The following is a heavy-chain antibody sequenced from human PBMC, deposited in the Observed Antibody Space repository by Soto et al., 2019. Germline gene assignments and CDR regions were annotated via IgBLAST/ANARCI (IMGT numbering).Heavy chain of an antibody. CDR2: ISWDDDK. J-gene: IGHJ4*02. D-gene: IGHD3-10*01. CDR3: AHPRVGRGFGKWYYIDY. CDR1: GFSLSTSGVG. Sequence: QITLKESGPTLVKPTQTLTLTCTFSGFSLSTSGVGVGWIRQPPGKALEWLALISWDDDKRYSPSLKSRLTTTRATSNYQLVLTMTNMDPVDTATYYGAHPRVGRGFGKWYYIDYWGQGTLVTVSS. V-gene: IGHV2-5*02.